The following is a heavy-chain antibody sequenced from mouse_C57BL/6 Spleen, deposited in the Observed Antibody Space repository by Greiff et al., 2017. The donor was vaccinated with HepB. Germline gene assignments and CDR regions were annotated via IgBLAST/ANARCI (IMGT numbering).Heavy chain of an antibody. CDR1: GFTFSNYW. V-gene: IGHV6-3*01. D-gene: IGHD1-1*01. CDR2: IRLKSDNYAT. CDR3: TAPYYYGAFDY. J-gene: IGHJ2*01. Sequence: EVKVEESGGGLVQPGGSMKLSCVASGFTFSNYWMNWVRQSPEKGLEWVAQIRLKSDNYATHYAESVKGRFTISRDDSKSSVYLQMNNLRAEDTGIYYCTAPYYYGAFDYWGQGTTLTVSS.